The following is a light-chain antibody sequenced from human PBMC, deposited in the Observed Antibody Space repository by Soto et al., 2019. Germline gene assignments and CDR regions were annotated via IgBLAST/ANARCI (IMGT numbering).Light chain of an antibody. J-gene: IGKJ1*01. CDR1: QSISSW. CDR3: QQYETFSGK. Sequence: QMTQSPSTLSASVGDRVTITCRASQSISSWLAWYQQKPGKAPKLLIYDASSLESGVPSRFSGSGSGTKFTLTIASLQPDDFATYYCQQYETFSGKFGPGTKVDIK. V-gene: IGKV1-5*01. CDR2: DAS.